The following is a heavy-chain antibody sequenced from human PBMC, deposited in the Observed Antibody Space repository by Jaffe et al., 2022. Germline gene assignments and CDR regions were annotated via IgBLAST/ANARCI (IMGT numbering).Heavy chain of an antibody. CDR1: GGSISSYY. CDR3: ARGEAGFWSGYYIYYYYMDV. CDR2: IYYSGST. V-gene: IGHV4-59*01. J-gene: IGHJ6*03. Sequence: QVQLQESGPGLVKPSETLSLTCTVSGGSISSYYWSWIRQPPGKGLEWIGYIYYSGSTNYNPSLKSRVTISVDTSKNQFSLKLSSVTAADTAVYYCARGEAGFWSGYYIYYYYMDVWGKGTTVTVSS. D-gene: IGHD3-3*01.